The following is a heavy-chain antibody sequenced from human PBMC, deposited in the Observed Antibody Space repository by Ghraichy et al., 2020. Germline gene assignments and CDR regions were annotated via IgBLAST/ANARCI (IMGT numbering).Heavy chain of an antibody. CDR3: ARYFCSGGGCPHPFEY. J-gene: IGHJ4*02. CDR2: VTRSGGNT. D-gene: IGHD2-15*01. Sequence: GESLNISCAASGFTFSDYSMSWVRQAPGKGLDWVSAVTRSGGNTYYADSVKGRFTISRDNSKNTLYLQMNSLRGEDTAVYYCARYFCSGGGCPHPFEYWGQGTLVTVSS. CDR1: GFTFSDYS. V-gene: IGHV3-23*01.